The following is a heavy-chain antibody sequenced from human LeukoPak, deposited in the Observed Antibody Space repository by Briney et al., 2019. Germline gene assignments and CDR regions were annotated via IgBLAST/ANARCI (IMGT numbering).Heavy chain of an antibody. J-gene: IGHJ6*03. D-gene: IGHD2/OR15-2a*01. CDR2: THYSGST. CDR1: GHPLSRYY. CDR3: ARCGTNNRGYHYMDD. V-gene: IGHV4-59*01. Sequence: AETLSLPCTPSGHPLSRYYWSWLRQPPGKGLEWIGYTHYSGSTNYNPALKSRGTIPVDTSKNQFSLNVSSLTAADSALYYCARCGTNNRGYHYMDDWGKGTTVTVSS.